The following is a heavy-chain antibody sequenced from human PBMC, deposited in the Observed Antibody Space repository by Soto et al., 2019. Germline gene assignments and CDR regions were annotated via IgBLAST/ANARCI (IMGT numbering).Heavy chain of an antibody. CDR1: GDSVSSGGYY. CDR3: ATSAGLWFDP. Sequence: QVQLQESGPRLVKPSETLSLTCTVSGDSVSSGGYYWSWIRQPPGKGLEYLGYIYNSGRTNYYPSLKSRITISLDPSKNQFSLRLTSVTAADTAVYHCATSAGLWFDPWGQGTLVTVSS. V-gene: IGHV4-61*08. J-gene: IGHJ5*02. CDR2: IYNSGRT. D-gene: IGHD3-10*01.